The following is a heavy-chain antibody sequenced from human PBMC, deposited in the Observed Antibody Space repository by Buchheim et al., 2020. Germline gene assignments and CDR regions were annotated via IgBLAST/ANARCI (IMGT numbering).Heavy chain of an antibody. CDR2: ISGSGGST. V-gene: IGHV3-23*01. D-gene: IGHD1-26*01. J-gene: IGHJ4*02. CDR3: AKGIRYSGSYYSSTLNY. CDR1: GFTFSSYA. Sequence: EVQLLESGGGLVQPGGSLRLSCAASGFTFSSYAMSWVRQAPGKGLEWVSAISGSGGSTYYADSVKGRFTISRDTSKNTLYLQMNSLRAEDTAVYYCAKGIRYSGSYYSSTLNYWGQGTL.